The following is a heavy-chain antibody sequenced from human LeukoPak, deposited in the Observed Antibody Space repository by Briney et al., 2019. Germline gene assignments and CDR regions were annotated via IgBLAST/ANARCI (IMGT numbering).Heavy chain of an antibody. J-gene: IGHJ6*02. CDR2: ISYDGSNK. V-gene: IGHV3-30-3*01. CDR3: ARPPVVPAALPSSYDWYYYYGMDV. CDR1: GFTFISYA. Sequence: GGSLRLSCAASGFTFISYAMHWVRQAPGKGLEWVAVISYDGSNKYYADSVKGRFTISRDNSKNTLYLQMNSLRAEDAAVYYCARPPVVPAALPSSYDWYYYYGMDVWGQGTTVTVSS. D-gene: IGHD2-2*01.